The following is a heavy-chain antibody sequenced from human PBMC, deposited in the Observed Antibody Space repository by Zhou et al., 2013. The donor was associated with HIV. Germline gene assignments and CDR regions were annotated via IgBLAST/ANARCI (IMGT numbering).Heavy chain of an antibody. J-gene: IGHJ5*02. D-gene: IGHD3-3*01. V-gene: IGHV1-69*05. CDR2: IIPIFGTA. Sequence: QVQLEQSGAEVKKPGSSVKVSCKASGGTFSSYAISWVRQAPGQGLEWMGGIIPIFGTANYAQKFQGRVTITTDESTSTAYMELSSLRSEDTAVYYCARDFYDFWSGHGPYNWFDPWGQGTLVTVSS. CDR1: GGTFSSYA. CDR3: ARDFYDFWSGHGPYNWFDP.